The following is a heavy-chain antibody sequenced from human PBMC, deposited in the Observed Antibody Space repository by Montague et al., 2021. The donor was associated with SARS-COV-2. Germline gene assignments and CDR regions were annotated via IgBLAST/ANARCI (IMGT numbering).Heavy chain of an antibody. CDR1: GGSFSDYN. J-gene: IGHJ4*01. CDR2: INHSGST. D-gene: IGHD3-22*01. CDR3: ARGGLAIIVIVVLITQGNYYLDY. Sequence: SETLSLTCAVYGGSFSDYNWCWIRQPPGTGLEWMGEINHSGSTNYNPSLKSRVTITVDTSKNQFSLKLKSVTAAATAAYYCARGGLAIIVIVVLITQGNYYLDYWGHGTLVTVSS. V-gene: IGHV4-34*01.